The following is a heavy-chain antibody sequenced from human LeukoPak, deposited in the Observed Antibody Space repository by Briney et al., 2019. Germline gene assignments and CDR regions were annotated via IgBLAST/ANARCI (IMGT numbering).Heavy chain of an antibody. Sequence: GGSLRLSCAASGSTFSSAWMTWVRQAPGKGLEWVGHIKNKTKGETTEYAAPVKGRFIISRDDSKNTLYLQMNSLRTEDTAVYYCAREFCSSISCYQGPFDFWGQGTLVTVSS. D-gene: IGHD2-2*01. J-gene: IGHJ4*02. CDR2: IKNKTKGETT. V-gene: IGHV3-15*01. CDR3: AREFCSSISCYQGPFDF. CDR1: GSTFSSAW.